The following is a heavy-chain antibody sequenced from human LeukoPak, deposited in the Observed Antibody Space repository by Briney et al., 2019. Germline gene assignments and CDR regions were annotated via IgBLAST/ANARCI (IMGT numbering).Heavy chain of an antibody. V-gene: IGHV3-11*05. J-gene: IGHJ4*02. CDR2: ISSSSSYT. D-gene: IGHD1-1*01. CDR3: AREGTTGTTFADY. CDR1: GFTFSDYY. Sequence: GGSLRLSCAASGFTFSDYYMSWIRQTPGQGLEWVSYISSSSSYTYYADSVKGRFTISRDNAKNSLFLQMNSLGAEDTAVYYCAREGTTGTTFADYWGQGTLVTVSS.